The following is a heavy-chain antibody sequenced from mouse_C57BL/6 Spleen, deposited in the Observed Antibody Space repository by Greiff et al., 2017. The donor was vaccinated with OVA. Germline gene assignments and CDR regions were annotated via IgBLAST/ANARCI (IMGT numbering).Heavy chain of an antibody. CDR3: TRDYDGYFDV. V-gene: IGHV14-4*01. D-gene: IGHD2-4*01. Sequence: EVKVEESGAELVRPGASVKLSCTASGFNIKDDYMHWVKQRPEQGLEWIGWIDPENGDTEYASKFQGKATITADTSSNTAYLQLSSLTSEDTAVYYCTRDYDGYFDVWGTGTTVTVSS. J-gene: IGHJ1*03. CDR1: GFNIKDDY. CDR2: IDPENGDT.